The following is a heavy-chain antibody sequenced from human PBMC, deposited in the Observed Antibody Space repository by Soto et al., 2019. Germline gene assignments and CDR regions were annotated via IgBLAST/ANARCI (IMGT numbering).Heavy chain of an antibody. Sequence: GGSLRLSCVASGFTFSSYWMSWVRQAPGKGLEWVANIKYDGSEIHYGDSVKGRFSISRDNAKNSLYLQMNSLRAEGTAVYYCARYLLSGPIDYWGQGTLVTVSS. CDR1: GFTFSSYW. J-gene: IGHJ4*02. D-gene: IGHD3-10*01. CDR2: IKYDGSEI. V-gene: IGHV3-7*04. CDR3: ARYLLSGPIDY.